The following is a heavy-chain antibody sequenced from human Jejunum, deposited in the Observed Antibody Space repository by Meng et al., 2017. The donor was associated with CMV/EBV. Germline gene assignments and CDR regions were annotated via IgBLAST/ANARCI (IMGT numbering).Heavy chain of an antibody. CDR1: GFTFTNYA. V-gene: IGHV3-23*01. CDR2: FSSGGETP. D-gene: IGHD3-10*01. J-gene: IGHJ4*02. CDR3: ARRDEGYGPFDY. Sequence: EVQLWEAGGGLVQPGVSLRLSCVVSGFTFTNYAMTWVRQAPGKGLELVSGFSSGGETPYYADSVKGRFTISRDNSKNMLYLQMNSLRAEDTAVYYCARRDEGYGPFDYWGQGTLVTVSS.